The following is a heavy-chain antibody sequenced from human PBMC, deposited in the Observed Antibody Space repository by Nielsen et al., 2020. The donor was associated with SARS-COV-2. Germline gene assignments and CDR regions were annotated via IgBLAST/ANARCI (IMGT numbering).Heavy chain of an antibody. CDR1: GGTFSSYA. V-gene: IGHV1-69*13. D-gene: IGHD3-3*01. Sequence: SVKVSCKASGGTFSSYAISWVRQAPGQGLEWMGGIIPIFGTANYAQKFQGRVTITADESTSTAYMELSSLRSEDTAVYYCARETTIFGYYYYYGMDVWGQGTTVTVSS. CDR3: ARETTIFGYYYYYGMDV. CDR2: IIPIFGTA. J-gene: IGHJ6*02.